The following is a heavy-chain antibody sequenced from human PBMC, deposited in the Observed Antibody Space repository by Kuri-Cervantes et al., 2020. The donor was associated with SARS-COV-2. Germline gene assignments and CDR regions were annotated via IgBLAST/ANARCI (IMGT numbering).Heavy chain of an antibody. CDR2: INSDGSST. CDR1: GFIFSSYW. D-gene: IGHD3-10*01. CDR3: ARDTNPMVRGVIEH. V-gene: IGHV3-74*01. J-gene: IGHJ1*01. Sequence: GESLKISCAASGFIFSSYWMHWVRQAPGKGLVWVSRINSDGSSTSYADSVKGRFTISRDNAKNSLYLQMNSLRAEDTAVYYCARDTNPMVRGVIEHWGQGTLVTVSS.